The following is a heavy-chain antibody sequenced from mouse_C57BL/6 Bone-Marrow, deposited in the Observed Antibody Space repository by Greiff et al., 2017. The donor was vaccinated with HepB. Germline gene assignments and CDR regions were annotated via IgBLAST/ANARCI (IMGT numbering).Heavy chain of an antibody. D-gene: IGHD1-1*01. V-gene: IGHV1-55*01. CDR1: GYTFTSYW. J-gene: IGHJ1*03. CDR2: IYPGSGST. CDR3: ARDVFYYGSSYWYFDV. Sequence: QVQLQQPGAELVKPGASVKMSCKASGYTFTSYWITWVKQRPGQGLEWIGDIYPGSGSTYYNEKFKSKATLTVDTSSSTAYMQLSSLTSEDSAVYYCARDVFYYGSSYWYFDVWGTGTTVTVSS.